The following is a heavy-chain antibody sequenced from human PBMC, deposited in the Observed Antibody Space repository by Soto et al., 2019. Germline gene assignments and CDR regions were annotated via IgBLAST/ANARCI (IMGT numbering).Heavy chain of an antibody. V-gene: IGHV3-23*01. D-gene: IGHD3-10*02. J-gene: IGHJ6*02. CDR2: TRHNGEYT. CDR1: GFTFSKYA. CDR3: ARDHGMFLSYYYYGMDV. Sequence: PGGSLRLSCAGSGFTFSKYAMTWVRQAPGKGLEWVSTTRHNGEYTYYADSVKGRFSISRDDSKNTVYLEMNNLRGDDSAVYYCARDHGMFLSYYYYGMDVWGQGTTVTVSS.